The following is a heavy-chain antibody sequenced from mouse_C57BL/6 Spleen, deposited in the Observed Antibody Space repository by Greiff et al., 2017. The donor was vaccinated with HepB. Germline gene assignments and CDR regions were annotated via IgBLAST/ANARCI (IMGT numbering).Heavy chain of an antibody. Sequence: EVKLEESGGGLVKPGGSLKLSCAASGFTFSSYAMSWVRQTPEKRLEWVATISDGGSYTYYPDNVKGRFTISRDNAKNNLYLQMSHLKSEDTAMYYCARELYYDYGGGFAYWGQGTLVTVSA. J-gene: IGHJ3*01. CDR2: ISDGGSYT. CDR1: GFTFSSYA. CDR3: ARELYYDYGGGFAY. D-gene: IGHD2-4*01. V-gene: IGHV5-4*01.